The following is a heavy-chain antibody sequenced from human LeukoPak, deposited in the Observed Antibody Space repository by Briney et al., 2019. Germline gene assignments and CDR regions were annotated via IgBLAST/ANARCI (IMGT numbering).Heavy chain of an antibody. Sequence: SETLSLTCTVSGGSISSYYWSWIRQPAGKGLEWIERIYSTGSTNYNPSLKSRVTMSVDTSKNQFSLRLRSVTAADTAVYYCARQIASAGTAGFDFWGQGALVTVSS. CDR2: IYSTGST. CDR3: ARQIASAGTAGFDF. V-gene: IGHV4-4*07. CDR1: GGSISSYY. J-gene: IGHJ4*02. D-gene: IGHD6-13*01.